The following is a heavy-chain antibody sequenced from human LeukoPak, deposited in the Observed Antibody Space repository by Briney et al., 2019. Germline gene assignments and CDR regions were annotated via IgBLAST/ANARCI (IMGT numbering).Heavy chain of an antibody. V-gene: IGHV3-33*01. CDR1: GFSLSNYG. Sequence: PGGSLRLSCAASGFSLSNYGMHWVRQAPGKGLEWVAALLYDGNTKHYADSVNGRFTISRDISKSTFYLQMNSLTAEDTAVYYCARDHPPEIQYYHMDVWCKRTTVAVSS. J-gene: IGHJ6*03. CDR3: ARDHPPEIQYYHMDV. CDR2: LLYDGNTK.